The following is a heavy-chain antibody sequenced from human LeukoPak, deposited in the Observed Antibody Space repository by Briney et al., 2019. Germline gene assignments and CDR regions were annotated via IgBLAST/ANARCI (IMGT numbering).Heavy chain of an antibody. CDR1: GGSISSSRYY. Sequence: TSETLSLTCTVSGGSISSSRYYWGWLRQPPGKGLEWIGTFYYSGSTYYNPSLKSRVTISVDTSKNQFSLKLSSVTAADTAVSYCARHKDLRYSSGWDYFDSWGQGTLVTVSS. J-gene: IGHJ4*02. V-gene: IGHV4-39*01. D-gene: IGHD6-19*01. CDR2: FYYSGST. CDR3: ARHKDLRYSSGWDYFDS.